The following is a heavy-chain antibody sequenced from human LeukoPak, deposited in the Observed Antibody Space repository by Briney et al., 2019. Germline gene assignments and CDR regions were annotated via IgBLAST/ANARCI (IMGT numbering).Heavy chain of an antibody. V-gene: IGHV3-30-3*01. CDR2: ISYDGSNR. J-gene: IGHJ6*02. CDR3: ARDLDYGGNRAYYGMDV. Sequence: GGSLRLSCAASGFTFSSYAMHWVRQAPAKGLEWVAVISYDGSNRYYADSVKGRFTISRDNSKNTLYLQMNSLRAEDTAVYYCARDLDYGGNRAYYGMDVWGQGTTVTVSS. CDR1: GFTFSSYA. D-gene: IGHD4-23*01.